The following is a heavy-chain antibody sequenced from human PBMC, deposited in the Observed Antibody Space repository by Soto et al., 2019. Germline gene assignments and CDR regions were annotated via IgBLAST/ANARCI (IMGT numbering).Heavy chain of an antibody. CDR2: IKSKTDGGTI. J-gene: IGHJ4*02. D-gene: IGHD2-15*01. CDR1: GFTFSNAW. V-gene: IGHV3-15*07. Sequence: LRLSCAASGFTFSNAWMNWVRQAPGKGLEWVGRIKSKTDGGTIDYAAPVKGRFTISRDDSKNTLYLQMNSLKTEDTAVYYCTNSGNPHLDDSWGQGTLVTVSS. CDR3: TNSGNPHLDDS.